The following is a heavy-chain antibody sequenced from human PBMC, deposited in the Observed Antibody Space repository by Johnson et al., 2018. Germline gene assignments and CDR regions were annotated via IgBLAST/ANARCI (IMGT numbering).Heavy chain of an antibody. V-gene: IGHV3-74*01. CDR3: AREPALSRGDALDS. CDR1: GFSFSSYW. Sequence: VQLQESGGGLVQPGGSLRLSCAASGFSFSSYWMHWVRQASGKGLVWVSRINRDGSSTYYADSVKGRFTISRDNAKNTLYLQVNSLRADDTAVYYCAREPALSRGDALDSWGPGTVVTVSS. D-gene: IGHD2-15*01. J-gene: IGHJ3*02. CDR2: INRDGSST.